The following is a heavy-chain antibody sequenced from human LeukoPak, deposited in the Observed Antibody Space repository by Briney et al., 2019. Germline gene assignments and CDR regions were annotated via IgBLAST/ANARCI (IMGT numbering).Heavy chain of an antibody. D-gene: IGHD2-15*01. V-gene: IGHV4-34*01. CDR1: GGSFSGYY. CDR3: ARGGYCSGGSCLSRLFQH. J-gene: IGHJ1*01. Sequence: SETLSLTCAVYGGSFSGYYWSWIRQPPGKGLEWIGEINHSGSTNYNPSLKSRVTISVDTSKNQFSLKLSSVTAADTAVYYCARGGYCSGGSCLSRLFQHWGQGTLVTVSS. CDR2: INHSGST.